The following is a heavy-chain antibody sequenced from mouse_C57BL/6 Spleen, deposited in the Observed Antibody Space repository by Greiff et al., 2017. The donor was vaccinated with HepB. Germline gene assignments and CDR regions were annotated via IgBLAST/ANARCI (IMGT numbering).Heavy chain of an antibody. D-gene: IGHD3-2*02. CDR3: ARTLDSSGYWFAY. CDR2: IWTGGGT. Sequence: VKLVESGPGLVAPSQSLSITCTVSGFSLTSYAISWVRQPPGKGLEWLGVIWTGGGTNYNSALNSRLSISKDNSKSHVFLKMNSLQTDDTARYYCARTLDSSGYWFAYWGQGTLVTVSA. V-gene: IGHV2-9-1*01. CDR1: GFSLTSYA. J-gene: IGHJ3*01.